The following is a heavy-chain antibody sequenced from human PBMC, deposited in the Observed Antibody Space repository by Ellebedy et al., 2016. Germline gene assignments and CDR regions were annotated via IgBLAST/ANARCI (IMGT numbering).Heavy chain of an antibody. Sequence: GESLKISXAASGFTLTNYNMNWVRQAPGKGLEWISYINSGSEAIHYTDSVKGRFTISRDNFNNTLTLQMNSLRAEDTAIYYCARSVILWYFDLWGRGTLVTVSS. J-gene: IGHJ2*01. V-gene: IGHV3-48*01. CDR2: INSGSEAI. CDR3: ARSVILWYFDL. CDR1: GFTLTNYN. D-gene: IGHD2/OR15-2a*01.